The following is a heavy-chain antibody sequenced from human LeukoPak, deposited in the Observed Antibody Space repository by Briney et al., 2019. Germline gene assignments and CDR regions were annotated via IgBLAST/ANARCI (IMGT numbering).Heavy chain of an antibody. D-gene: IGHD5-24*01. CDR2: ITSSSSII. CDR1: GFTFNSFS. J-gene: IGHJ4*02. CDR3: ARKMAL. V-gene: IGHV3-48*02. Sequence: GGSLRLSCAASGFTFNSFSLNWVRQAPGKGLEWLSFITSSSSIIYYADSVKGRFTISRDNAKNSLFLQMNSLRDEDTAVYFCARKMALWGQGTLVTVSS.